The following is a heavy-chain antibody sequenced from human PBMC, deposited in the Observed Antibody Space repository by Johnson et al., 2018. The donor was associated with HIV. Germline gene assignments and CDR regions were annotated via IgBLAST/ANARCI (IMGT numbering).Heavy chain of an antibody. CDR1: GFTFTNYW. D-gene: IGHD1-1*01. CDR2: IKQDGSEK. V-gene: IGHV3-7*05. J-gene: IGHJ3*02. CDR3: AKGPRYDAFDI. Sequence: VQLVESGGGLVQPGGSLRLSCAASGFTFTNYWMSLVRQAPGKGLEWVANIKQDGSEKYYVDSVKGRFTISRDNSKNTLYLQMISLRAEDTAVYFCAKGPRYDAFDIWGQGTMVTVSS.